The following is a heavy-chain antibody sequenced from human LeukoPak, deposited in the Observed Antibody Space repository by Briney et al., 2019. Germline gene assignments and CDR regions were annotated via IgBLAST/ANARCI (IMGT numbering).Heavy chain of an antibody. CDR1: GFTFDDYA. CDR2: IWYGGSNK. Sequence: PGGSLRLSCAASGFTFDDYAMHWVRQAPGKGLEWVAVIWYGGSNKYYADSVKGRFTISRDNSKNTLYLQMNSLRAEDTAVYYCAKDAVWFGESLGDLDYWGQGTLVTVSS. V-gene: IGHV3-30*02. CDR3: AKDAVWFGESLGDLDY. J-gene: IGHJ4*02. D-gene: IGHD3-10*01.